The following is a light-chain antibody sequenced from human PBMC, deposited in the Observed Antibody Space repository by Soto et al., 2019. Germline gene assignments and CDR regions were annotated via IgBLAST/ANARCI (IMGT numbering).Light chain of an antibody. Sequence: QSVLTQPPSASGSPGQSVTISCTGTSSDVGDYNYVSWYQQYPGKAPKLVIYDVSKRPSGVPDRFSGSKSGNTASLTISGLQAEDEADYYCCSFAGSYTFWVFGGGTKLTVL. V-gene: IGLV2-11*01. CDR3: CSFAGSYTFWV. CDR1: SSDVGDYNY. CDR2: DVS. J-gene: IGLJ3*02.